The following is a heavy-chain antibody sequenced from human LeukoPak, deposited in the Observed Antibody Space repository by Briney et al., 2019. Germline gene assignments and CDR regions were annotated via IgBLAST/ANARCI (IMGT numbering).Heavy chain of an antibody. V-gene: IGHV3-20*04. CDR1: GFTFDDYG. Sequence: GGSLRLSCAASGFTFDDYGMSWVRQAPGKGLEWVSGINWNGGSTGYADSVKGRFTISRDNSKNTLYLQMNSLRAEDTAVYYCAKDRGFNDYFDYWGQGTLVTVSS. D-gene: IGHD3-10*01. CDR3: AKDRGFNDYFDY. CDR2: INWNGGST. J-gene: IGHJ4*02.